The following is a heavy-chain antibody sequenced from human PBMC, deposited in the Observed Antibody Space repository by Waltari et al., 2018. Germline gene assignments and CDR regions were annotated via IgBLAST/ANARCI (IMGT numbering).Heavy chain of an antibody. D-gene: IGHD3-10*01. CDR3: AKDLLPTGVFDY. CDR1: GFSFSNYA. CDR2: ARDSGGSS. V-gene: IGHV3-23*01. Sequence: EVQLLESGGGLVQPGGSLRLSCAASGFSFSNYAMSWVRQVPGKGLEWVPAARDSGGSSYYADSVKGRFTISRDNSKNMLYLQMKYLSAEDTARYYCAKDLLPTGVFDYWGQGALVTVSS. J-gene: IGHJ4*02.